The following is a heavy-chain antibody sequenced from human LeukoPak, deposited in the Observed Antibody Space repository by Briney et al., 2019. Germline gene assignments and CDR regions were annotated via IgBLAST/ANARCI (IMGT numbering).Heavy chain of an antibody. Sequence: GGSLRLSCAASGFTFSSYAVHWVRQAPGKGLEWVSLISGSGGNTYYADSMKGRFTISRDNSKNTLYLQMNSLRAEDTAVYYCAKSSSEIVVVAAFDIWGQGTMVTVSS. CDR1: GFTFSSYA. CDR2: ISGSGGNT. J-gene: IGHJ3*02. D-gene: IGHD3-22*01. V-gene: IGHV3-23*01. CDR3: AKSSSEIVVVAAFDI.